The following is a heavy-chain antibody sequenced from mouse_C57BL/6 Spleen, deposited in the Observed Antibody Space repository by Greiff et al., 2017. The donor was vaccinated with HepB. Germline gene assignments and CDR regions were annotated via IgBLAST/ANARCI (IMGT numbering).Heavy chain of an antibody. CDR2: INPSTGGT. J-gene: IGHJ4*01. CDR3: ARDGAMDY. CDR1: GYSFTGYY. V-gene: IGHV1-42*01. Sequence: EVKLQQSGPELVKPGASVKISCKASGYSFTGYYMNWVKQSPEKSLEWIGEINPSTGGTTYNQKFKAKATLTVDKSSSTAYMQLKSLTSEDSAVYYCARDGAMDYWGQGTSVTVSS.